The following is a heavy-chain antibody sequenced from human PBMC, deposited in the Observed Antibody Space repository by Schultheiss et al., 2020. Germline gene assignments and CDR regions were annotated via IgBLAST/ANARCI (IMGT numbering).Heavy chain of an antibody. D-gene: IGHD6-13*01. V-gene: IGHV4-34*01. CDR1: GGSFSGYY. J-gene: IGHJ4*02. CDR3: ARGRYSSSQTLNYFDY. Sequence: SETLSLTCAVYGGSFSGYYWSWIRQPPGKGLEWIGYIYYSGSTYYNPSLKSRVTISVDTSKNQFSLKLSSVTAADTAVYYCARGRYSSSQTLNYFDYWGQGTLVTVSS. CDR2: IYYSGST.